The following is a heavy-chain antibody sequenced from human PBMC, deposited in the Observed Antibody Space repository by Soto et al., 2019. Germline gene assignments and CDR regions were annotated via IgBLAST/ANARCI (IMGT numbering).Heavy chain of an antibody. Sequence: RASVKVSCKASGGTFSSYAISWVRQAPGQGLEWMGGIIPIFGTANYAQKFQGRVTITADESTSTAYMELSSLRSEDTAVYYCARSVGYYYDSSGYYKLDYWGQGTLVTVYS. CDR3: ARSVGYYYDSSGYYKLDY. V-gene: IGHV1-69*13. D-gene: IGHD3-22*01. J-gene: IGHJ4*02. CDR2: IIPIFGTA. CDR1: GGTFSSYA.